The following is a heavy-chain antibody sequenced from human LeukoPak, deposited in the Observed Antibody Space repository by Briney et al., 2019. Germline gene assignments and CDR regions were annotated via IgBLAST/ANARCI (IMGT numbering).Heavy chain of an antibody. Sequence: GGSLRLSCAASGFTFSSYAMHWVRQAPGKGLEWVAVISYDGSNKYYADSVKGRFTISRDNSKNTLYLQMNSLRAEDTAVNYCARGAAAVNLDYWGQGTLVTVSS. CDR3: ARGAAAVNLDY. CDR2: ISYDGSNK. J-gene: IGHJ4*02. D-gene: IGHD6-13*01. V-gene: IGHV3-30*04. CDR1: GFTFSSYA.